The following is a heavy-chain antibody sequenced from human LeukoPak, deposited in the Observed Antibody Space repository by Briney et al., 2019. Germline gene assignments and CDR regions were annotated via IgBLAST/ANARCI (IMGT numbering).Heavy chain of an antibody. CDR1: GFTFSSYA. CDR3: VREWKIGGYTYGFDY. CDR2: ISESGDRT. J-gene: IGHJ4*02. Sequence: PGGSLKLSCAASGFTFSSYALSWVRQAPGKGLEWVSAISESGDRTYYADSVKGRFTISRDNSKNTLYVQMDSLRAEDTAVFYCVREWKIGGYTYGFDYWGQGTPVTVSS. D-gene: IGHD5-18*01. V-gene: IGHV3-23*01.